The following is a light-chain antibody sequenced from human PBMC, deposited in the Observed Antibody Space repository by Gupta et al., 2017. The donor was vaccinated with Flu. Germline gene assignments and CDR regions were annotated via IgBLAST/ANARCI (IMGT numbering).Light chain of an antibody. V-gene: IGKV1-6*01. J-gene: IGKJ1*01. CDR3: LHDYNAWT. CDR2: AAS. CDR1: QDIRND. Sequence: AIQMTQSPSSLSASVGDRVTITCRASQDIRNDVGWYQQKPGKAPKLLIYAASSLQSGVPSRFSGGGSGSEFTLTISSLQAENIATYYWLHDYNAWTFGLGTKV.